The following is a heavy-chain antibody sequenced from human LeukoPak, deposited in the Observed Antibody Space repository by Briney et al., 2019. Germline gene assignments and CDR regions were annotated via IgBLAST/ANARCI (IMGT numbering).Heavy chain of an antibody. V-gene: IGHV1-69*13. CDR1: GGAFSSYA. CDR2: IIPIFGTA. J-gene: IGHJ3*02. Sequence: SVKVSCKASGGAFSSYAISWVRQAPGQGLEWMEGIIPIFGTANYAQKFQGRVTITADESTSTAYMELSSLRSEDTAVYYCARVLGYCSGGSCHDAFDIWGQGTMVTVSS. CDR3: ARVLGYCSGGSCHDAFDI. D-gene: IGHD2-15*01.